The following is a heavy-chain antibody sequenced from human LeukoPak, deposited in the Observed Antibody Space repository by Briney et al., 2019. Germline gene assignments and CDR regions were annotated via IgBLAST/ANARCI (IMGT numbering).Heavy chain of an antibody. CDR3: ARHPASLRWYAPWYFDL. J-gene: IGHJ2*01. D-gene: IGHD4-23*01. Sequence: SETLSLTCTVSGGSISSYYWSWIRQPPGKGLEWIGYIYYSGSTNYNPSLKSRVTISVDTSKNQFSLKLSSVTAADTAVYYCARHPASLRWYAPWYFDLWGRGTLVTVSS. V-gene: IGHV4-59*08. CDR2: IYYSGST. CDR1: GGSISSYY.